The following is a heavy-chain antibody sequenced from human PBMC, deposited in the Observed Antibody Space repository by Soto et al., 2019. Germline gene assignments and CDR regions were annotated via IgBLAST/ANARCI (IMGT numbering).Heavy chain of an antibody. CDR2: ISAYNGNT. CDR3: ARDTAAAGIFDY. J-gene: IGHJ4*02. D-gene: IGHD6-13*01. V-gene: IGHV1-18*01. CDR1: VYTFTSYG. Sequence: ASVKVSCKASVYTFTSYGISWVRQAPGHGLEWMGWISAYNGNTNYAQKLQGRVTMTTGTSTSTAYMELRSLRSDDTAVYYCARDTAAAGIFDYWGQGTLVTVS.